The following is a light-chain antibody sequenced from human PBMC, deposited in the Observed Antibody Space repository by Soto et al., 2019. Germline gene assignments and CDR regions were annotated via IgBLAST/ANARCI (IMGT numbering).Light chain of an antibody. V-gene: IGLV2-23*01. J-gene: IGLJ1*01. CDR2: EGT. CDR1: SRDVGTYDL. Sequence: QSALTHPASVSGSPGQSITISCTGTSRDVGTYDLVSWYQHHPGKAPKLMIYEGTKRPSGVSNRFSGSKSGNTASLAISGLQAEDEADYYCCSYAGSSTYVFGTGTKVTVL. CDR3: CSYAGSSTYV.